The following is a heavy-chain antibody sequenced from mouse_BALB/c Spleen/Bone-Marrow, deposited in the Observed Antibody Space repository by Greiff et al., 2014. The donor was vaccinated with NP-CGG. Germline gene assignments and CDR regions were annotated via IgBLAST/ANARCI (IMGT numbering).Heavy chain of an antibody. D-gene: IGHD2-3*01. CDR3: ASYDGSYFDV. J-gene: IGHJ1*01. V-gene: IGHV1S56*01. Sequence: QVQLQQPGPELVKPGASVRISCKASGYTFTSYYIHWVKQRPGQGLEWIGWIYPGNVNTKYNEKFKGKATLTADKSSSTAYMQLSSLTSEDFAVYFCASYDGSYFDVWGAGTTVTVSS. CDR1: GYTFTSYY. CDR2: IYPGNVNT.